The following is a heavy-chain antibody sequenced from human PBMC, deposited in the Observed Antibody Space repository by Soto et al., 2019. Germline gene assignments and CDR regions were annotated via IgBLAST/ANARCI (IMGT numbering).Heavy chain of an antibody. CDR2: ISAYNGNT. CDR3: ARGVGSGSYYNQYNWFDP. J-gene: IGHJ5*02. D-gene: IGHD3-10*01. CDR1: GYTFTHYG. Sequence: GAFVKVSRKASGYTFTHYGISWVRQAPGRGVEWMGWISAYNGNTKYAQKLQGRVTMTTDTSTSTAYMELRSLRSDDTAVYYCARGVGSGSYYNQYNWFDPWGQGTLVTVSS. V-gene: IGHV1-18*01.